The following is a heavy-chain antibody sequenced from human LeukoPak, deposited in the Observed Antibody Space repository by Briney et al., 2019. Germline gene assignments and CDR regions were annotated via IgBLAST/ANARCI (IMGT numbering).Heavy chain of an antibody. J-gene: IGHJ6*03. Sequence: ASVKVSCKASGYTFTSYGISWVRQAPGQGLEWMGWISAYNGNTNYAQKLQGRVTMTTDTSTSTAYMELRSLRSEDTAVYYCATQPLTTVTTQRGNYYYYMDVWGKGTTVTVSS. CDR1: GYTFTSYG. CDR2: ISAYNGNT. V-gene: IGHV1-18*01. D-gene: IGHD4-17*01. CDR3: ATQPLTTVTTQRGNYYYYMDV.